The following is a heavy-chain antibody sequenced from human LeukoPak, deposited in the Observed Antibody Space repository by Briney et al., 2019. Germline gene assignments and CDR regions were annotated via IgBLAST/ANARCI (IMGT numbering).Heavy chain of an antibody. CDR1: GFTLSSYA. D-gene: IGHD2-15*01. Sequence: QPGGSLRLSCAASGFTLSSYAMSWVRQAPGKGLEWVSAISVSGNTYHADSVKGRFTISRDSSKNTLYLQMNRRRAEDAAVYYCAKAPVATCSGAYCYPFDYWGQGTLVTVSS. V-gene: IGHV3-23*01. J-gene: IGHJ4*02. CDR3: AKAPVATCSGAYCYPFDY. CDR2: ISVSGNT.